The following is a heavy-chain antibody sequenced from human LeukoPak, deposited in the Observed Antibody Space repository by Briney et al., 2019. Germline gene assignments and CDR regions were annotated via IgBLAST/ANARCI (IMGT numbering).Heavy chain of an antibody. CDR3: ARGRITKYNWFDP. D-gene: IGHD1-1*01. CDR2: INHSGST. V-gene: IGHV4-34*01. Sequence: SETLSLTCAVYGGSFSGYYRSRIRQPPGKGLEWIGEINHSGSTNYNPSLKSRVTISVDTSKNQFSLKLSSVTAADTAVYYCARGRITKYNWFDPWGQGTLVTVSS. CDR1: GGSFSGYY. J-gene: IGHJ5*02.